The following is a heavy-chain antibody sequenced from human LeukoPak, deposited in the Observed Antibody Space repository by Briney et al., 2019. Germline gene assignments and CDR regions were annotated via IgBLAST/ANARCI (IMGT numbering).Heavy chain of an antibody. CDR1: GGTFSSYA. J-gene: IGHJ4*02. CDR3: ATLPFFRSSSS. D-gene: IGHD6-6*01. CDR2: IIPIFGTA. V-gene: IGHV1-69*06. Sequence: SVKVSCKASGGTFSSYAISWVRQAPGQGLEWMGGIIPIFGTANYAQKFQGRVTITADKSTSTAYMELSSLRSEDTAVYYCATLPFFRSSSSWGQGTLVTVSS.